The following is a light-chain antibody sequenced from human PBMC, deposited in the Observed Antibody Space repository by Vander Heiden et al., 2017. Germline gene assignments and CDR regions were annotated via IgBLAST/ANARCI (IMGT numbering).Light chain of an antibody. Sequence: QSVLTQPPSASGTPGERVTISCSGSSSNLGSNYVYWYQQLPGPAPNLLIYRNNQRPSGVPDRFSGSKSGTSASLAITGLRSEDEADYYCAAWDDSRSGPVFGGGTKLTVL. CDR2: RNN. CDR3: AAWDDSRSGPV. V-gene: IGLV1-47*01. CDR1: SSNLGSNY. J-gene: IGLJ2*01.